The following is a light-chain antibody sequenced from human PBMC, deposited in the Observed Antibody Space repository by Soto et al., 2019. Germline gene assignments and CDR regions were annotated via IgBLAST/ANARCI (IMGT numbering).Light chain of an antibody. CDR3: QQDGSSFRT. CDR2: GAS. CDR1: QSVSSNF. Sequence: EIVLTQSPGTLSLSPGERATLSCRASQSVSSNFLAWYQQKPGQAPRLLIYGASSRATGIPDRFSGSGSGTDFTLTISRLEPEDFAVYHCQQDGSSFRTFGQGTKVEIK. V-gene: IGKV3-20*01. J-gene: IGKJ1*01.